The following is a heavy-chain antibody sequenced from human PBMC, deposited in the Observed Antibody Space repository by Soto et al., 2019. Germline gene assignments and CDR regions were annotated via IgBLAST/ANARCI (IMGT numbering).Heavy chain of an antibody. CDR2: ISSTGTTI. CDR1: GFTFSDFY. CDR3: ARDAGDYGDFGY. V-gene: IGHV3-11*01. Sequence: GGSLRLSCAASGFTFSDFYMSWIRQAPGKGLEWVSYISSTGTTIFYADSVKGRFTISRDNAKSSLYLQMNSLRAEDTAVYYCARDAGDYGDFGYWGQGTLVTVSS. J-gene: IGHJ4*02. D-gene: IGHD4-17*01.